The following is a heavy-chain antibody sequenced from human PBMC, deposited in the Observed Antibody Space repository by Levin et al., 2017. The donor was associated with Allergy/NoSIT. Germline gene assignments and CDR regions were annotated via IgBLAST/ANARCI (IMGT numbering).Heavy chain of an antibody. D-gene: IGHD5-18*01. J-gene: IGHJ6*02. Sequence: GGSLRLSCAASGFTFRNYWMTWVRQAPGKGLEWVANIKQDGSEKFYVDSVKGRFTISRDNAKNSLDLQMNSLRAEDTAVYYCAREDTVGDVWGQGTTVTVSS. CDR1: GFTFRNYW. V-gene: IGHV3-7*01. CDR2: IKQDGSEK. CDR3: AREDTVGDV.